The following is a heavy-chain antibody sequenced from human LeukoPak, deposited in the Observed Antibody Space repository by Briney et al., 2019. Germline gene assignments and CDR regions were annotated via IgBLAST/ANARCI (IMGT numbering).Heavy chain of an antibody. V-gene: IGHV4-34*01. Sequence: SETLSLTRAVYGGSFSGYYWSWIRQPPGKGLEWIGEINHSGSTNYNPSLKSRVTISVDTSKNQFSLKLSSVTAADTAVYYCATNSAYSSSWYIRGSFDPWGQGTLVTVSS. CDR3: ATNSAYSSSWYIRGSFDP. CDR2: INHSGST. J-gene: IGHJ5*02. D-gene: IGHD6-13*01. CDR1: GGSFSGYY.